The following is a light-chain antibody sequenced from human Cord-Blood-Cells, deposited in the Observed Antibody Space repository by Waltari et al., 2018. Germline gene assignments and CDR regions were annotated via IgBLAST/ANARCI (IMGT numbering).Light chain of an antibody. CDR3: SSYTSSSTLV. CDR2: EVS. CDR1: SSAVGGYNY. J-gene: IGLJ1*01. Sequence: QSALTQPASVSGSPGQSITIPCTGTSSAVGGYNYVPWYQQHPGKAPKLMIYEVSKRPSGVSNRFSGSKSGNTASLTISGLQAEDEADYYCSSYTSSSTLVFGTGTKVTVL. V-gene: IGLV2-14*01.